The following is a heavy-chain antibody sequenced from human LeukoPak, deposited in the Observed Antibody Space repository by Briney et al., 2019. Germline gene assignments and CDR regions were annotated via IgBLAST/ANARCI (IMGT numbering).Heavy chain of an antibody. D-gene: IGHD6-19*01. J-gene: IGHJ4*02. CDR2: IWYDGSNK. Sequence: PGRSLRLSCAASGFTFSRYGMHWVRQAPGKGLEWVAVIWYDGSNKYYVDSVKGRFTISRDNSKNTLYLQMNSLRAEDTAVYYCARGLEYGSGKYYFDYWGQGTLVTVSS. V-gene: IGHV3-33*01. CDR3: ARGLEYGSGKYYFDY. CDR1: GFTFSRYG.